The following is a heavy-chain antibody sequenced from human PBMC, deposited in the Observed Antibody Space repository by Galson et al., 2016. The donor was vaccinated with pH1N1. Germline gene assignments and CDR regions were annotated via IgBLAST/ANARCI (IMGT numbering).Heavy chain of an antibody. CDR3: ARGSVPIFGVIKYYGMDV. CDR1: GGTISEYA. Sequence: SVKVSCKASGGTISEYAISWVRQAPGQGLEWMGGIIPIFGTPNYAQNFRGRLKITADKSTSTVYLEKKSLTPEDTAVYYCARGSVPIFGVIKYYGMDVWGQGTTVTVSS. V-gene: IGHV1-69*06. D-gene: IGHD3-3*01. CDR2: IIPIFGTP. J-gene: IGHJ6*02.